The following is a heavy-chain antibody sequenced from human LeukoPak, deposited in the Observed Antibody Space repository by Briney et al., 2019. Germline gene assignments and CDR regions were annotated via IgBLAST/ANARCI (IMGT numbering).Heavy chain of an antibody. V-gene: IGHV3-7*03. CDR3: ARGGGLDV. CDR2: INHNGNVN. CDR1: GFIFSSYN. D-gene: IGHD3-16*01. Sequence: QSGGSLRLSCAASGFIFSSYNMNWVRQAPGKGLEWVASINHNGNVNYYVDSVKGRFTISRDNAKNSLYLQMSNLRAEDTAVYFCARGGGLDVWGQGATVTVSS. J-gene: IGHJ6*02.